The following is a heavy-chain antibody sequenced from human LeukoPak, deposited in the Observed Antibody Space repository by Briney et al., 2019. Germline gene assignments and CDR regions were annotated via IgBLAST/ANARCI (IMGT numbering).Heavy chain of an antibody. CDR1: GFTFSSFW. D-gene: IGHD6-13*01. Sequence: GGSLRLSCAASGFTFSSFWMNWVRQAPGKGLEWVANIKEDGSEKYYVDSVKGRFTISRDNAKNSLYLQMNSLRAEDTAVYYCARAGWLQQLVPDYWGQGTLVTVSS. J-gene: IGHJ4*02. CDR3: ARAGWLQQLVPDY. V-gene: IGHV3-7*01. CDR2: IKEDGSEK.